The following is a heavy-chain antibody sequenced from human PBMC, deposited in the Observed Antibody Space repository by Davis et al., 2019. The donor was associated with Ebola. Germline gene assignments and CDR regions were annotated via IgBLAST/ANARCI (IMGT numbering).Heavy chain of an antibody. CDR2: ISDSGGST. Sequence: GESLKISCAASGFTFSSYAMSWVRQAPGKGLEWVSAISDSGGSTYYADSVKGRFTISRENSKATLDLQMNSLRAEDTAVYYCAKGDNSGWYGVDYWGQGTLVTVSS. D-gene: IGHD6-19*01. V-gene: IGHV3-23*01. CDR1: GFTFSSYA. CDR3: AKGDNSGWYGVDY. J-gene: IGHJ4*02.